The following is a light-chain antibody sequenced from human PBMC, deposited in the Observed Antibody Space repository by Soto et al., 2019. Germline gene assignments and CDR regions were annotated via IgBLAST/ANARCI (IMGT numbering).Light chain of an antibody. J-gene: IGLJ1*01. CDR1: TSNIGSNY. Sequence: QSVLTQPPSASGTPGQGVTISCSGSTSNIGSNYVYWYQQLPGTTPKLLIYRNNQRPSGVPDRFSGSTSGTSASLPISGLRSDDEADYFCATWDASLNGFYVFGTGTKVTVL. V-gene: IGLV1-47*01. CDR2: RNN. CDR3: ATWDASLNGFYV.